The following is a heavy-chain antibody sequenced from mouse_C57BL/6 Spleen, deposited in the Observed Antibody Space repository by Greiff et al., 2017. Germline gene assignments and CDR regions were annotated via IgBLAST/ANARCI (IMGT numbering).Heavy chain of an antibody. CDR3: TTRGVVAPGWYFDV. Sequence: EVKLQESGAELVRPGASVKLSCTASGFNIKDYYMHWVKQRPEQGLEWIGRIDPEDGDTEYAPKFQGKATMTADTSSNTAYLQLSSLTSEDTAVYYCTTRGVVAPGWYFDVWGTGTTVTVSS. CDR2: IDPEDGDT. CDR1: GFNIKDYY. V-gene: IGHV14-1*01. J-gene: IGHJ1*03. D-gene: IGHD1-1*01.